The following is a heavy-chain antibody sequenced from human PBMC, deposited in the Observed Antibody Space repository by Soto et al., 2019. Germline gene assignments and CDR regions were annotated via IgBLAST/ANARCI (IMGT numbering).Heavy chain of an antibody. CDR1: GFTFSSYA. V-gene: IGHV3-23*01. D-gene: IGHD3-22*01. CDR2: ISGSGGST. Sequence: LRLSCAASGFTFSSYAMSWVRQAPGKGLEWVSAISGSGGSTYYADSVKGRFTISRDNSKNTLYLQMNSLRAEDTAVYYCAKVSYYYDSSGYYQYFDYWGQGTLVTVSS. J-gene: IGHJ4*02. CDR3: AKVSYYYDSSGYYQYFDY.